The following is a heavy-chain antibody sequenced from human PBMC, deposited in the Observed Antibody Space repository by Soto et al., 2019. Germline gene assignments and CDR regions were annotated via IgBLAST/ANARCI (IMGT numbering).Heavy chain of an antibody. CDR2: IYHSGST. V-gene: IGHV4-4*02. CDR3: AKMGDYLFDY. D-gene: IGHD3-16*01. J-gene: IGHJ4*02. Sequence: PSETLSLTCAVSGGSISTSNWWSWVRQPPGKGLEWIGEIYHSGSTNYNPSLKSRLTISVDKSKNQFSLKLSSVTAADTAVYYCAKMGDYLFDYWGQGTLVTVSS. CDR1: GGSISTSNW.